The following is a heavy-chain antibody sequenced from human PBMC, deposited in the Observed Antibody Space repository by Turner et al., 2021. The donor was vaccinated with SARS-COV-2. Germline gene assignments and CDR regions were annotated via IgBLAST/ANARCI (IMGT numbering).Heavy chain of an antibody. Sequence: EVQLVESGGGLVKPGGSLRLSCAASGFTFSSYSMNWVRQAPGKGLEWVSSISSSSSYIYYADYVKGRFTISRDNAKNSLYLQMNSLKAEDTAVYYCARARWDYYDSSGYYPNAFDIWGQGTMVTVSS. CDR3: ARARWDYYDSSGYYPNAFDI. V-gene: IGHV3-21*01. J-gene: IGHJ3*02. D-gene: IGHD3-22*01. CDR2: ISSSSSYI. CDR1: GFTFSSYS.